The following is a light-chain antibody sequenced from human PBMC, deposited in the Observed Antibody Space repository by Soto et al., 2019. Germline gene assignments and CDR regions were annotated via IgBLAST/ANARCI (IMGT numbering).Light chain of an antibody. Sequence: QSVLIQPPSASGTPGQRVTLSCSGSPSNIGSNYVYWYQHLPGTAPKLLIYSNNQRPSGVPDRFSGSKSGTSGSLAISGLRSEDEADYYCAAWEDSVNLWLFGGGTKLTVL. CDR2: SNN. CDR3: AAWEDSVNLWL. CDR1: PSNIGSNY. V-gene: IGLV1-47*02. J-gene: IGLJ3*02.